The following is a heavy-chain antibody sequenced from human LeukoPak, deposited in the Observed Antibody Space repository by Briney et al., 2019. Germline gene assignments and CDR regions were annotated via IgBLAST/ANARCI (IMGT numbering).Heavy chain of an antibody. V-gene: IGHV3-30-3*01. CDR2: ISYDGSNE. D-gene: IGHD6-19*01. J-gene: IGHJ4*02. Sequence: TGGSLRLSCAASGFTFSSYAMHWVRQAPGKGLEWVAVISYDGSNEYYADSVKGRFTISRDNSKNTLYLQMNSLRAEDTAVYYCARVQGAVAGTFDYWGQGTLVTVSS. CDR3: ARVQGAVAGTFDY. CDR1: GFTFSSYA.